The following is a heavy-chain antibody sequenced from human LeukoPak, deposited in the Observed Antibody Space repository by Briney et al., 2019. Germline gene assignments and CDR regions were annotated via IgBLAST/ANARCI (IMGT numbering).Heavy chain of an antibody. CDR3: AKGRASCSGGSCLDY. CDR1: GFTFSSYA. J-gene: IGHJ4*02. V-gene: IGHV3-23*01. Sequence: GGSLRLSCAASGFTFSSYAMSWVRQAPGKGLEWVSAISGSGGSTYYADSVKGRFTISRDNSKNTLYLQMNSLRAEDTAVYYCAKGRASCSGGSCLDYWGQGTLVTVSS. CDR2: ISGSGGST. D-gene: IGHD2-15*01.